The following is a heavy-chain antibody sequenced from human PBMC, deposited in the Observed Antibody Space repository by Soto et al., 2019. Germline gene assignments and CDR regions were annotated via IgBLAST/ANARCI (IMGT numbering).Heavy chain of an antibody. CDR3: ARASRTSWYEFPF. V-gene: IGHV3-74*01. D-gene: IGHD6-13*01. J-gene: IGHJ4*02. CDR2: INLDGSST. CDR1: GFSFSDYR. Sequence: EVQLVESGGGLVQPGGSLRLSCAASGFSFSDYRMYWVRQAPGKGLVWVSSINLDGSSTYYADSVKGRFTISRDNAKNTLYLQMNSLRAEDTAIYYCARASRTSWYEFPFWGQGTLVTVSS.